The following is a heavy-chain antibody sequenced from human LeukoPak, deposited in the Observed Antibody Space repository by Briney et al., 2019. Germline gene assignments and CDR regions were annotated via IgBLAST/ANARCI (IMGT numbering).Heavy chain of an antibody. Sequence: SVKVSCKASGGTFSSYAISWVRQAPGQGLEWMGGIIPIFGTANYAQKFQGRVTITADESTSTAYMELSSLRSEDTAVYYCARGRGVHDSHTYDYFDYWGQGSLVTVSS. CDR3: ARGRGVHDSHTYDYFDY. V-gene: IGHV1-69*01. CDR1: GGTFSSYA. J-gene: IGHJ4*02. D-gene: IGHD3-22*01. CDR2: IIPIFGTA.